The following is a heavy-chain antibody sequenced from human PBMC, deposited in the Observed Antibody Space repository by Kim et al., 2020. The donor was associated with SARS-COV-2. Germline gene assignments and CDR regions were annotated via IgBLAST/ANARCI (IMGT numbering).Heavy chain of an antibody. J-gene: IGHJ4*02. D-gene: IGHD3-10*01. V-gene: IGHV3-30*01. CDR3: AGAHYYGSGSFYHFHY. Sequence: SVNGRFTISRDTSKNTLYVQMDSLRPEDTAVYYCAGAHYYGSGSFYHFHYWGQGTLVTVSS.